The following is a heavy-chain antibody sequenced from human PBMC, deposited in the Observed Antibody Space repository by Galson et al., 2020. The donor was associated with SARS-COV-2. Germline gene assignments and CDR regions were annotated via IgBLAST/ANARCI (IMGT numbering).Heavy chain of an antibody. Sequence: SETLSLTCDVSGDSISSSNWWTWVRQSPGKGLQWIGEIHHSWNSNYNPSLRSRVTIFVDKSKNQFSLKLDSLTAADTAVYYCARLFSDGGKYVWFDPWGQGILVTVSS. V-gene: IGHV4-4*02. CDR3: ARLFSDGGKYVWFDP. CDR2: IHHSWNS. J-gene: IGHJ5*02. D-gene: IGHD1-26*01. CDR1: GDSISSSNW.